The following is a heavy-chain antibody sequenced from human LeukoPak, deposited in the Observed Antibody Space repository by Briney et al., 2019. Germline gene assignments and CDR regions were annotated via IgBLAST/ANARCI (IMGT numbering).Heavy chain of an antibody. CDR1: GGSISSYY. J-gene: IGHJ4*02. D-gene: IGHD4-11*01. CDR2: IYYSGST. CDR3: ARGEDYSNYYFDY. Sequence: SETLSHTCTVSGGSISSYYWSWIRQPPGKGLEWIGYIYYSGSTNYNPSLKSRVTISVDTSKNQFSLKLSSVTAADTAVYYCARGEDYSNYYFDYWGQGTLVTVSS. V-gene: IGHV4-59*12.